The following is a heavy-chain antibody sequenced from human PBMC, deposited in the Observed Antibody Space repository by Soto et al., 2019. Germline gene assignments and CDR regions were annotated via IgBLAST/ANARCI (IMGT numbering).Heavy chain of an antibody. CDR1: GYTFTSYD. Sequence: ASVKVSCKASGYTFTSYDINWVRQATGQGLEWMGWMNPNSGNTGYAQKFQGRVTMTRNTSISTAYMELSSLRSEDTAVYYCARARAMVRGVRLGYYYMDVWGKGTTGTGSS. D-gene: IGHD3-10*01. J-gene: IGHJ6*03. CDR2: MNPNSGNT. V-gene: IGHV1-8*01. CDR3: ARARAMVRGVRLGYYYMDV.